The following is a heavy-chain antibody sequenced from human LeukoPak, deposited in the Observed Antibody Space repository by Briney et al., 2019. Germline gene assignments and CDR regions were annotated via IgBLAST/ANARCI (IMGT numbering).Heavy chain of an antibody. CDR1: GASISSDSNY. CDR2: IYHTGST. Sequence: SETLSLTCTVSGASISSDSNYWAWVRQPPGKGLQWIGSIYHTGSTFYNPSLMSRVSISIDSSKNQFSLKLSSVTVADTALYYCARDISISCFYSWGQGTLVTVSS. V-gene: IGHV4-39*07. D-gene: IGHD3-3*02. CDR3: ARDISISCFYS. J-gene: IGHJ5*01.